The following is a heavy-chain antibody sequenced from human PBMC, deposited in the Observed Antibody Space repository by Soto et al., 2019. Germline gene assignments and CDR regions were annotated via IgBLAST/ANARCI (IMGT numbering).Heavy chain of an antibody. Sequence: TLSLTCTVSGGSISSYYWSWIRQPPGKGLEWIGYIYYSGSTNYNPSLKSRVTISVDTSKNQFSLKLSSVTAADTAVYYCAGTPGTMVRGVIGSFPNYYYYGMDVWGQGTTVTVSS. CDR3: AGTPGTMVRGVIGSFPNYYYYGMDV. D-gene: IGHD3-10*01. V-gene: IGHV4-59*01. CDR2: IYYSGST. J-gene: IGHJ6*02. CDR1: GGSISSYY.